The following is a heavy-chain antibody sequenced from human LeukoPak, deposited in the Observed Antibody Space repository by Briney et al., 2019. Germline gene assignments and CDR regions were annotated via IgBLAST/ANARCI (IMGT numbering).Heavy chain of an antibody. CDR1: GGSFSGYY. CDR3: ARGPGSWDYDWFDP. V-gene: IGHV4-34*01. CDR2: INHSGST. Sequence: SETLSLTCAVYGGSFSGYYWSWIRQPPGKGLEWIGVINHSGSTNYNPSLKSRVTISVDTSKNQFSLKLSSVTAADTAVYYCARGPGSWDYDWFDPWGQGTLVTVSS. J-gene: IGHJ5*02. D-gene: IGHD6-13*01.